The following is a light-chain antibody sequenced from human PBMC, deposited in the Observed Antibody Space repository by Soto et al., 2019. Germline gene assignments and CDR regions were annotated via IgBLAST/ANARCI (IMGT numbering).Light chain of an antibody. CDR1: QGINSY. CDR2: EAS. J-gene: IGKJ4*01. Sequence: RLNLSPASLSASVGDRVTITCRASQGINSYLAWYQQKPGKVPQLLIYEASILQSGVPSRFSGSGSGTDFALTITSLQAEDFTTYYCQQPGLYPSTFGGGTNADIK. CDR3: QQPGLYPST. V-gene: IGKV1-9*01.